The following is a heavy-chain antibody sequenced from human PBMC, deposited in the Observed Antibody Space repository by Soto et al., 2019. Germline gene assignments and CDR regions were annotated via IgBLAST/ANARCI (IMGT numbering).Heavy chain of an antibody. D-gene: IGHD6-19*01. J-gene: IGHJ4*02. CDR3: ARVPSSGWPYFFDY. CDR2: IKQDGSEK. CDR1: GFIFSNYW. V-gene: IGHV3-7*01. Sequence: PGCSLRLSCAASGFIFSNYWLSLARQAPGKGLEWVANIKQDGSEKYYVDSVKGRFTISRDSAKNSLYLQMNSLRAEDTAMYYCARVPSSGWPYFFDYWGLGTLVTVSS.